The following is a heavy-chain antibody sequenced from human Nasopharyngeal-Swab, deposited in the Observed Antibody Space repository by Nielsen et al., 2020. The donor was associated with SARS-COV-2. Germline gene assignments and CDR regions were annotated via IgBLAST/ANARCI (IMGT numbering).Heavy chain of an antibody. CDR1: GYTFTSYG. CDR2: ISAYNGYT. J-gene: IGHJ5*02. V-gene: IGHV1-18*01. Sequence: ASVKVSCKASGYTFTSYGISWVRQSPGQGLEWMGWISAYNGYTNYAQKVQGRVTMTTDTSTGTAYMELRSLRSDDTAVYYCARDGTHVGAFLNWLDPWGQGTLVTVSS. CDR3: ARDGTHVGAFLNWLDP. D-gene: IGHD3-3*02.